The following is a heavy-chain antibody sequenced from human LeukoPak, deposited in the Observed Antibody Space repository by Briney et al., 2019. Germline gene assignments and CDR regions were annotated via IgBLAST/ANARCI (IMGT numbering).Heavy chain of an antibody. D-gene: IGHD1-26*01. Sequence: GGSLRLSCAASGFTFSSYSMNWVRQAPGKGLEWVSSISSSSSYIYYAVSVKGRFTISRDNAKNSLYLQMNSLRAEDTAVYYCARGGIVGATFDYWGQGTLVTVSS. V-gene: IGHV3-21*01. J-gene: IGHJ4*02. CDR2: ISSSSSYI. CDR1: GFTFSSYS. CDR3: ARGGIVGATFDY.